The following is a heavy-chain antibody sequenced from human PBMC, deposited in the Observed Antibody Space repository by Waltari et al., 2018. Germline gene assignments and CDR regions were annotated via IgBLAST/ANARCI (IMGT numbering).Heavy chain of an antibody. CDR2: INAGNCNT. V-gene: IGHV1-3*01. CDR3: ARGVRTLGATDPFDY. CDR1: GYTFTSYA. Sequence: QVQLVQSGAEVKKPGASVKVSCKASGYTFTSYAMHWVRQAPGQRLEWMGWINAGNCNTKYSQKFQGRVTITRDTSASTAYMELSSLRSEDTAVYYFARGVRTLGATDPFDYWGQGTLVTVSS. J-gene: IGHJ4*02. D-gene: IGHD1-26*01.